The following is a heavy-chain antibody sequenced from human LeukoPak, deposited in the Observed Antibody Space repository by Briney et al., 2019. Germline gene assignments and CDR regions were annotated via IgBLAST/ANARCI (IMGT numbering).Heavy chain of an antibody. D-gene: IGHD4-23*01. CDR2: ISYDGSKK. V-gene: IGHV3-30*18. J-gene: IGHJ4*02. CDR1: GFTFSTSA. CDR3: AKDWAGNGGFDY. Sequence: GGSLRLSCAASGFTFSTSAKHWVRQAPGKGLEWVAVISYDGSKKYYAESVKGRFTISRDNSKNTLYLQVNSLRAEDTAVYYCAKDWAGNGGFDYWGQGTLVTVSS.